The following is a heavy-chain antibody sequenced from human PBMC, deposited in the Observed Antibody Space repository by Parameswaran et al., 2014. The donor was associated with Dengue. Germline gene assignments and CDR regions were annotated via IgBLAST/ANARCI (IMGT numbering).Heavy chain of an antibody. CDR3: AREWGSGWYWDYFDY. V-gene: IGHV3-21*01. CDR2: IDNSGTYI. D-gene: IGHD6-19*01. Sequence: VRQAPGKGLEWVSSIDNSGTYIYYADSVKGRFTISRDNAKKSVYLQMNSLRVEDTAVYYCAREWGSGWYWDYFDYWGQGTLVTVSS. J-gene: IGHJ4*02.